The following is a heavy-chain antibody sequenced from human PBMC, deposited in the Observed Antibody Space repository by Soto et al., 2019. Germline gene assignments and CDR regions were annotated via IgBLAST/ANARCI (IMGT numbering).Heavy chain of an antibody. Sequence: ASVKVSCKASGYTITCCAMHWVRQAPGQRPEWMGWFNAGDGDTKYSQNFQGRFTIIRDTSASTVYMELSSLRPEDTAVYYCARDGEDKAAAAMVDWGKGTLVTVSS. CDR3: ARDGEDKAAAAMVD. J-gene: IGHJ4*02. V-gene: IGHV1-3*01. CDR2: FNAGDGDT. D-gene: IGHD6-13*01. CDR1: GYTITCCA.